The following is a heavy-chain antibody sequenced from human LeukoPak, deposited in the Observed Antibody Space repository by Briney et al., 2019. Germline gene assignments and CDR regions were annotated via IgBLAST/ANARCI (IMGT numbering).Heavy chain of an antibody. D-gene: IGHD6-19*01. CDR1: GFTFNTYA. CDR3: AKDSSGWYMYYFDY. CDR2: ISGSGGST. J-gene: IGHJ4*02. V-gene: IGHV3-23*01. Sequence: GGSLRLSCAASGFTFNTYAMSWVRQAPGKGLEWVSAISGSGGSTYYADSVKGRFTISRDNSKNTLYLQMNSLRAEDTAVYYCAKDSSGWYMYYFDYWGQGTLVTVSS.